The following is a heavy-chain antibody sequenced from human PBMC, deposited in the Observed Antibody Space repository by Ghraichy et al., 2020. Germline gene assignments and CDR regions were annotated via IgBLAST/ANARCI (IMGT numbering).Heavy chain of an antibody. CDR1: GFTFSSYE. CDR3: ARDRPGGYYYYGMDV. J-gene: IGHJ6*02. V-gene: IGHV3-48*03. CDR2: ISNSGSTI. D-gene: IGHD3-10*01. Sequence: GGSLRLSCAASGFTFSSYEMNWVRQAPGKGLEWVSYISNSGSTIYHADSVKGRFTISRDNAKNALYLQMNSLRAEDTAVYYCARDRPGGYYYYGMDVWGQGTTVTVSS.